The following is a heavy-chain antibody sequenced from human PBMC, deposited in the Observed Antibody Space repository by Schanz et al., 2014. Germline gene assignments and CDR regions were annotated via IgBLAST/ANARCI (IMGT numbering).Heavy chain of an antibody. CDR3: ARRVVPATMGLYFDL. J-gene: IGHJ4*02. D-gene: IGHD2-21*01. V-gene: IGHV4-4*08. Sequence: QVQLQESGPGLVKPSETLSLMCTVSGGSMDTHYWGWIRQPPGKGLEWIAFIYSSGIANYNPSLGGGAPISGDPPKTQSPRSLPSVTAADTATYYCARRVVPATMGLYFDLWGQGTLVTVSS. CDR1: GGSMDTHY. CDR2: IYSSGIA.